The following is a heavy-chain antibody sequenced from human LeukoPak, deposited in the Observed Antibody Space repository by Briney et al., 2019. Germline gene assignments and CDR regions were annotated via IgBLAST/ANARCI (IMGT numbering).Heavy chain of an antibody. CDR2: LSDSGGST. V-gene: IGHV3-23*01. J-gene: IGHJ4*02. CDR3: AKRVAYSRGNYWDY. CDR1: GFTFSTYG. Sequence: PGGSLRLSCAASGFTFSTYGMSWVRQAPGRGLEGVSALSDSGGSTYYADSVKGRFTISRDHSQKPLYLQMNSLRGEDTAVYYCAKRVAYSRGNYWDYWGQGTLVTVSS. D-gene: IGHD6-19*01.